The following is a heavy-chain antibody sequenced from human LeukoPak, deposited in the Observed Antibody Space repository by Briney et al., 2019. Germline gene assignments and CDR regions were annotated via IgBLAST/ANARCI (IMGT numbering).Heavy chain of an antibody. J-gene: IGHJ2*01. CDR2: IFHSGTT. V-gene: IGHV4-38-2*01. Sequence: SETLPLTCAVSGYSISGGYYWGWIRQPPGKGLEWIGSIFHSGTTYYNPSLKSRVTISVDTSKNQFSLELSSVTAADTAAYYCARGGGTIKGYFDLWGRGTLVTVSS. CDR3: ARGGGTIKGYFDL. CDR1: GYSISGGYY. D-gene: IGHD1-1*01.